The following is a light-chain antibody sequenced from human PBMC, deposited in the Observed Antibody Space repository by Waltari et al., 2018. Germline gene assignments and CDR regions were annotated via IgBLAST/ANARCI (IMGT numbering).Light chain of an antibody. CDR2: EDN. Sequence: SYDLTQPPSVSVSPGQTASITCSGDKLGQKYVFWYRQKTGQSPVLVMYEDNRRPSGIPERVSGSNSGNTANLTISETQVMDDAYYYCQVWDSSTDVVFGGGTKLTVL. CDR1: KLGQKY. J-gene: IGLJ2*01. V-gene: IGLV3-1*01. CDR3: QVWDSSTDVV.